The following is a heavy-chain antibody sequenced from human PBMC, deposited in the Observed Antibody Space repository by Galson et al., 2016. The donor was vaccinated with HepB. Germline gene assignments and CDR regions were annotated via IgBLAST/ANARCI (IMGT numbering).Heavy chain of an antibody. CDR1: GGSFSDYY. V-gene: IGHV4-34*01. J-gene: IGHJ5*01. CDR3: ARMGVVTDS. CDR2: INPGTYT. Sequence: SETLSLTCAVYGGSFSDYYWSWIRQSPGKGLEWIGEINPGTYTNYNPSLESRVTISVDTSKNQVFLNLNSVTAADTAINYCARMGVVTDSWGHGTQVTVSS. D-gene: IGHD2-8*01.